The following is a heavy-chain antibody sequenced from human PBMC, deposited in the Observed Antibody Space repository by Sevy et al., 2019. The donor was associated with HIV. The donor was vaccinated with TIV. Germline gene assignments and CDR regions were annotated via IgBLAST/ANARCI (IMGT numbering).Heavy chain of an antibody. CDR1: GGSISSGGYY. D-gene: IGHD3-16*01. J-gene: IGHJ4*02. Sequence: SETLSLTCTVSGGSISSGGYYWSWIRQHPGKGLEWIGYIYYSGNTYYNPSLKSRVTISVDTSKNQFSLKMNSVSAADTAVYYCARGRITFFDDWGQGALVTVSS. CDR3: ARGRITFFDD. CDR2: IYYSGNT. V-gene: IGHV4-31*03.